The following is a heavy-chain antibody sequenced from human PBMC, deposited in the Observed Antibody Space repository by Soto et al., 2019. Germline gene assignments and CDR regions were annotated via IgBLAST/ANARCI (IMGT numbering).Heavy chain of an antibody. D-gene: IGHD1-26*01. CDR2: IYYSGST. CDR1: GGSISSSSYY. CDR3: ARSPSGSYPVTIAY. V-gene: IGHV4-39*01. J-gene: IGHJ4*02. Sequence: SETLSLTCTVSGGSISSSSYYWGWIRQPPGKGLEWIGSIYYSGSTYYNPSLKSRVTISVDTSKNQFSLKLSSVTAADTAVYYCARSPSGSYPVTIAYWGQGTLVTVSS.